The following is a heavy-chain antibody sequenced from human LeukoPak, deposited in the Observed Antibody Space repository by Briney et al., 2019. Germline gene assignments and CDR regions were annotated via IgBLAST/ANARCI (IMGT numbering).Heavy chain of an antibody. CDR3: AGGPGRIDY. V-gene: IGHV4-59*01. J-gene: IGHJ4*02. Sequence: SETLSLTCTVSGGSISSYYWSWIRQPPGKGLEWIGYIYYSGSTNYNPSLKSRVTISVDTSKNQFSLKLSSVTAADTAVYYCAGGPGRIDYWGQGTLVTVSS. CDR2: IYYSGST. CDR1: GGSISSYY.